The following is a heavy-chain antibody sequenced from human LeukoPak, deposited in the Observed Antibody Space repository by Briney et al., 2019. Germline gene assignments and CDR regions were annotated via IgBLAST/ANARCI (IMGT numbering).Heavy chain of an antibody. D-gene: IGHD3-10*01. CDR2: ISYDGSNK. J-gene: IGHJ6*02. V-gene: IGHV3-30*18. CDR1: GFTFSSYG. Sequence: GGSLRLSCAASGFTFSSYGMHWVRQAPGKGLEWVAVISYDGSNKYYADSVKGRFTISRDNSKNTLYLQMNSLRAEDTAVYYCAKAHYYGSGRESMDVWGQGTTVTVSS. CDR3: AKAHYYGSGRESMDV.